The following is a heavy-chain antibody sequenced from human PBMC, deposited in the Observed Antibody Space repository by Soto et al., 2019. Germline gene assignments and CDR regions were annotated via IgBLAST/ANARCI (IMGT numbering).Heavy chain of an antibody. J-gene: IGHJ6*03. CDR3: AHSTYYYGSGSYYPNYDYYYYMDV. V-gene: IGHV2-5*01. Sequence: QITLKESGPTLVKPTQTLTLTCTFSGFSLSTSGVGVGWIRQPPGKALEWLALIYWNDDKRYSPSLKSRLTITTDTSKNHVVLTMTNMDPVDTATYYCAHSTYYYGSGSYYPNYDYYYYMDVWGKGSTVTVSS. CDR2: IYWNDDK. CDR1: GFSLSTSGVG. D-gene: IGHD3-10*01.